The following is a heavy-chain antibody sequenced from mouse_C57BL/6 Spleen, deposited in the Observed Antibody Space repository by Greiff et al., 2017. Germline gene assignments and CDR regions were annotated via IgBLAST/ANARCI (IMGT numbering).Heavy chain of an antibody. J-gene: IGHJ2*01. CDR1: GYAFTNYL. CDR3: AREGLFDY. V-gene: IGHV1-54*01. CDR2: INPGSGGT. Sequence: QVQLQQSGAELVRPGTSVKVSCKASGYAFTNYLIEWVKQRPGQGLEWIGVINPGSGGTNYNEKFKGKATLTADKSSSTAYMQLSSLTSEDSAVYFCAREGLFDYWSQGTTLTVSS.